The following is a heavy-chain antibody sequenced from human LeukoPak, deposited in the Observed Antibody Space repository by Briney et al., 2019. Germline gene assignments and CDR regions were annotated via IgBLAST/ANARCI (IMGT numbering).Heavy chain of an antibody. D-gene: IGHD5-18*01. CDR3: ARDAPGNTALDY. Sequence: PSETLSLTCTVSGGSISSSSYYWGWIRQPPGKGLEWIGSIYYSGSTYYNPSLKSRVTISVDTSKNQFSLKLSSVTAADTAVYYCARDAPGNTALDYWGRGTLVTVSS. V-gene: IGHV4-39*02. CDR1: GGSISSSSYY. J-gene: IGHJ4*02. CDR2: IYYSGST.